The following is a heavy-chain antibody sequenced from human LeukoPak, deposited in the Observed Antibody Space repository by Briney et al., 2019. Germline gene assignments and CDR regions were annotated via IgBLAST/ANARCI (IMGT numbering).Heavy chain of an antibody. J-gene: IGHJ4*02. CDR1: TFTFSGYA. V-gene: IGHV3-43*02. CDR3: AKDKGASVTVAGLDS. CDR2: INGGGDAT. D-gene: IGHD6-19*01. Sequence: GGSLRLSCASSTFTFSGYAMTWVRQAPGKGLEWVSSINGGGDATYYAHSVKGRFTISRDNARNSLHLQMDSLRPEDTALYYCAKDKGASVTVAGLDSWGQGTLVTFSS.